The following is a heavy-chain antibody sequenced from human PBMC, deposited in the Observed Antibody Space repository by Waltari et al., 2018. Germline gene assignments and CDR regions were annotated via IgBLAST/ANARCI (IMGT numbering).Heavy chain of an antibody. J-gene: IGHJ4*02. V-gene: IGHV4-4*07. CDR1: GGSITSYY. D-gene: IGHD6-19*01. CDR3: ARDSSGWHDIDY. Sequence: QVHLQESGPGLVKPSETLSLTCTVSGGSITSYYWTWIRQPAGKGLEWIVRIYISGNSNYNPSLKSRVTMSMDRSKNQFSLNLSSVTAADTAMYYCARDSSGWHDIDYWGQGTLVTVSS. CDR2: IYISGNS.